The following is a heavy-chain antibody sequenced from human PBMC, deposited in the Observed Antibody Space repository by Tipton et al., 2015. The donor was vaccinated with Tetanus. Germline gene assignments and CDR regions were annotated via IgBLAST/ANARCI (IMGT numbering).Heavy chain of an antibody. CDR1: GFTFSTYW. V-gene: IGHV3-74*01. Sequence: GSLRLSCAAPGFTFSTYWMHWVRQAPGKGLMWVSRINGHGTNTAYADSVKGRFTIPRDNAKNTLYLQMNSLRAEDTAVYYCARDSPDILLVPAVWGQGTLVTVSS. D-gene: IGHD2-2*01. J-gene: IGHJ4*02. CDR2: INGHGTNT. CDR3: ARDSPDILLVPAV.